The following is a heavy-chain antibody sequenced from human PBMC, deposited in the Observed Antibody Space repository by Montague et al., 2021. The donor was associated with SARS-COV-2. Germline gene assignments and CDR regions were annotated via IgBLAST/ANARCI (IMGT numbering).Heavy chain of an antibody. Sequence: SLRLSCAASGFIFSNYGMNWVRQAPGKGLEWVAVIWYDGSNKYYADSVKGRFTISRGNSKKMLYLQMNSLRAEDTAVYFCARDARRYCSGGFCLNWFYPWGQGHQVTYSS. V-gene: IGHV3-33*01. CDR3: ARDARRYCSGGFCLNWFYP. CDR1: GFIFSNYG. D-gene: IGHD2-15*01. CDR2: IWYDGSNK. J-gene: IGHJ5*02.